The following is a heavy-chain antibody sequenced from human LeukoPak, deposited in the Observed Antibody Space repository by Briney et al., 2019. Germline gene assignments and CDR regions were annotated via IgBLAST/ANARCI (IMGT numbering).Heavy chain of an antibody. CDR2: INHSGST. CDR3: ARGLAAAGHNWFDP. V-gene: IGHV4-34*01. Sequence: PSETLSLTCAVYGGSFSGYYWSWIRQPPGKGLEWIGEINHSGSTNYNPSLKSPVTISVDKSKNQFSLKLSSVTAADTAVYYCARGLAAAGHNWFDPWGQGTLVTVSS. J-gene: IGHJ5*02. CDR1: GGSFSGYY. D-gene: IGHD6-13*01.